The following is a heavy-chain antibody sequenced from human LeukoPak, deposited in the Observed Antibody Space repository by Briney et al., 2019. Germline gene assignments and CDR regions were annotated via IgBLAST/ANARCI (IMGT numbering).Heavy chain of an antibody. CDR2: MNPNSGNT. CDR1: GYTFTSYD. CDR3: ARGPPFHCSSTSCYLSDNWFDP. J-gene: IGHJ5*02. Sequence: ASVKVSCKASGYTFTSYDINWARQATGQGLEWMGWMNPNSGNTGYAQKFQGRVTMTRNTSIRTAYMELSSLRSEDTAVYYCARGPPFHCSSTSCYLSDNWFDPWGQGTLVTVSS. V-gene: IGHV1-8*01. D-gene: IGHD2-2*01.